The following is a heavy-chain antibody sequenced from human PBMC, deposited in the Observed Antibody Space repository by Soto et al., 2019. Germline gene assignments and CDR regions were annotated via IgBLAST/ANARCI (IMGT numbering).Heavy chain of an antibody. CDR1: GFSLSTSGVG. CDR2: IYWHDDK. V-gene: IGHV2-5*01. J-gene: IGHJ4*02. Sequence: QITLKESGPTLVKPTQTLTLTCTFSGFSLSTSGVGVGWIRQPPGKALEWLALIYWHDDKRYSPSLNSRLTITKDTTKNQVVLTRTNRDPVDTATYYCAHNKDFTFDCCGQGTLVTVSS. CDR3: AHNKDFTFDC.